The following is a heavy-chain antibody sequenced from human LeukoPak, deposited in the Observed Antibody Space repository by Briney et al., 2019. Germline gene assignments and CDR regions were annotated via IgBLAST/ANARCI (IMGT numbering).Heavy chain of an antibody. J-gene: IGHJ4*02. D-gene: IGHD2-2*01. Sequence: GGSLRLSCAASGFTFSDYSMTWIRQAPGKGLEGISYISSSGDNIRYADSVKGRFTISRDNAKNSLYLQMNSLRAEDTAVYYCARDCRSTSCLLGGRDYWGQGTLVTVSS. CDR1: GFTFSDYS. CDR3: ARDCRSTSCLLGGRDY. CDR2: ISSSGDNI. V-gene: IGHV3-11*01.